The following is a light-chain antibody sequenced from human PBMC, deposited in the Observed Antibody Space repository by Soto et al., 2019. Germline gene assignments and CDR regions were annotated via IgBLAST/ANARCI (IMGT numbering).Light chain of an antibody. J-gene: IGKJ2*01. V-gene: IGKV3-20*01. CDR3: QQYASSPQYT. Sequence: EIVLTQSPGTLSLSPGDRATLSCRASQSLSSAYLAWYQQKPGQAPKLLMYGASNRPTGIPDRFSGSGSGKEFTLTISRLEPEAFALYYCQQYASSPQYTFGQGTKLEI. CDR2: GAS. CDR1: QSLSSAY.